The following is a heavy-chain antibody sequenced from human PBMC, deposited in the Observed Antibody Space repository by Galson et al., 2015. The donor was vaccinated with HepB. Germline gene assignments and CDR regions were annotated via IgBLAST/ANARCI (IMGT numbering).Heavy chain of an antibody. D-gene: IGHD2-2*02. V-gene: IGHV1-2*04. Sequence: KVSCKASGYTFTGYYMHWVRPAPGQGLEWMGWINPNSGGTNYAQKFQGWVTMTKDTSISTAYMELSRLRSDDTAVYYCARVGCSSTSCYTGGAFDIWGQGTMVTVSS. CDR2: INPNSGGT. CDR1: GYTFTGYY. J-gene: IGHJ3*02. CDR3: ARVGCSSTSCYTGGAFDI.